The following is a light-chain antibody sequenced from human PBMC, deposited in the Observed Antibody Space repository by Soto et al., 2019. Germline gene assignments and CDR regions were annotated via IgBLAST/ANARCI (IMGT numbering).Light chain of an antibody. J-gene: IGKJ1*01. CDR1: QTISSW. CDR2: KAS. CDR3: QHYNNWPPT. Sequence: DIQMTQSPSSLSASVGDRVTITCRASQTISSWLAWYQQKPGKAPKLLIYKASTLKSGVPSRFSGSGSGTEFTLTISSLQPDDFATYYCQHYNNWPPTFGQGTKVDVK. V-gene: IGKV1-5*03.